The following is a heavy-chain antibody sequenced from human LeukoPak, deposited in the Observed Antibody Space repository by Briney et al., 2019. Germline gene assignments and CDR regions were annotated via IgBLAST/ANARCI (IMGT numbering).Heavy chain of an antibody. CDR2: IYPGDSET. D-gene: IGHD6-6*01. V-gene: IGHV5-51*01. CDR1: GYNFINSW. J-gene: IGHJ4*02. CDR3: ARGLYSYSSSSSGGY. Sequence: GESLKISCKASGYNFINSWIGWVRQMPGKGLEWMGIIYPGDSETRYNPSFQGQVTISADKSTSTAYLQWSSLKASDTAMYYCARGLYSYSSSSSGGYWGQGTLVTVSS.